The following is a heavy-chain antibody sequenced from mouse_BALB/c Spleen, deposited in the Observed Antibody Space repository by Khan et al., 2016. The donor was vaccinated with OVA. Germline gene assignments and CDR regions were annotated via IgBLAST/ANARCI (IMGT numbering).Heavy chain of an antibody. CDR1: GYTFTNYW. Sequence: EVQLQQSGTVLARPGASVKMSCKASGYTFTNYWMHWVKQRPGQGLEWIGTIYPGNSDTNYNQKFTGKAKLTAVTSTSTAYMELSSLTNEDSAVYYCARNGFGNDEIWDYWGQGTTLTVSS. V-gene: IGHV1-5*01. CDR3: ARNGFGNDEIWDY. D-gene: IGHD2-2*01. CDR2: IYPGNSDT. J-gene: IGHJ2*01.